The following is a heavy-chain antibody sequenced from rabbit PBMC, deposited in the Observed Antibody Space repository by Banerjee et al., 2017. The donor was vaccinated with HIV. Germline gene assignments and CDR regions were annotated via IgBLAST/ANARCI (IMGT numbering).Heavy chain of an antibody. V-gene: IGHV1S45*01. CDR1: GIDFSRHYY. D-gene: IGHD4-2*01. Sequence: QEQLEESGGGLVKPEGSLTLTCTASGIDFSRHYYICWVRQAPGKGLEWIACIHSVSGSTYYASWAKGRFTISKTPSTTVTLQMTSLTAADTATYFCARGDVAGVIGWNFNLWGQGTLVTVS. CDR3: ARGDVAGVIGWNFNL. CDR2: IHSVSGST. J-gene: IGHJ4*01.